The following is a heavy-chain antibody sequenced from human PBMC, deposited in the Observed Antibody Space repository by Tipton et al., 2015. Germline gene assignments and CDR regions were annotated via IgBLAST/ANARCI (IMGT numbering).Heavy chain of an antibody. Sequence: TLSLTCAVSGGSIETWWSWLRQPPGKGLGWFGEIYHGGNANYNPSLKSLVTMLVDKSKNQFSLTVNSATAADTAVYYCARAGGYYDPGTFAALDYWGQGILVTVSS. V-gene: IGHV4-4*02. D-gene: IGHD3-16*01. CDR1: GGSIETW. J-gene: IGHJ4*02. CDR3: ARAGGYYDPGTFAALDY. CDR2: IYHGGNA.